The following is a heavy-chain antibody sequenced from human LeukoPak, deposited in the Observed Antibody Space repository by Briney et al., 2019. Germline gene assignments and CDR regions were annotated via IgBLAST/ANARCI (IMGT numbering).Heavy chain of an antibody. V-gene: IGHV3-7*01. CDR2: MREDGREE. D-gene: IGHD2/OR15-2a*01. J-gene: IGHJ5*02. CDR3: ARERNRWFDP. Sequence: GGSLRLSCAASGFIFTEYWMSWVRRAPGQGLQWVASMREDGREEYYVDSVKGRFTISRDNAKNSLDLQMNSLRAEDTAVYYCARERNRWFDPWGQGTLVIVSS. CDR1: GFIFTEYW.